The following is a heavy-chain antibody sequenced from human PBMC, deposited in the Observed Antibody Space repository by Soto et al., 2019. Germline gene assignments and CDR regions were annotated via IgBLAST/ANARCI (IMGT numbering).Heavy chain of an antibody. D-gene: IGHD5-18*01. CDR2: IIPIFGTA. J-gene: IGHJ6*02. CDR3: ARLLDTAMVHYYYYGMDV. Sequence: SVKVSCKASGGTFSSYAISWVRQAPGQGLEWMGGIIPIFGTANYAQKFQGRVTITADESTSTAYMELSSLRSEDTAVYYCARLLDTAMVHYYYYGMDVWAQGTTVTVSS. CDR1: GGTFSSYA. V-gene: IGHV1-69*13.